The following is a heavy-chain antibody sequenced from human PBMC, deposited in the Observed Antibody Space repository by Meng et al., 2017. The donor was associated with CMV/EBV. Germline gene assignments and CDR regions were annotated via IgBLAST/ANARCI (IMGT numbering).Heavy chain of an antibody. V-gene: IGHV1-69*05. CDR2: IIPIFGTA. CDR3: ARDTMVRGYYYYYYYGMDV. CDR1: GGTFSSYA. Sequence: SVKVSCKASGGTFSSYAISWVRQAPGQGLEWMGGIIPIFGTANYAQKFQGRVTITTDESTSTAYMELSSLRSEDTAVYYCARDTMVRGYYYYYYYGMDVWGQGTTVTVSS. J-gene: IGHJ6*02. D-gene: IGHD3-10*01.